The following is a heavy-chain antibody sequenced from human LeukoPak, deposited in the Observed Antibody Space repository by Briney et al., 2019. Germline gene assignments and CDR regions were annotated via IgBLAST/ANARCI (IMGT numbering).Heavy chain of an antibody. CDR2: INAGNGNT. CDR1: GYTFTSYA. CDR3: ARDQMVRGSVYFDY. Sequence: ASVKVSCKASGYTFTSYAMHWVRQGPGQRLGWMGWINAGNGNTKYSQKFQGRVTITRDTSASTAYMELSSLRSEDTAVYYCARDQMVRGSVYFDYWGQGTLVTVSS. D-gene: IGHD3-10*01. V-gene: IGHV1-3*01. J-gene: IGHJ4*02.